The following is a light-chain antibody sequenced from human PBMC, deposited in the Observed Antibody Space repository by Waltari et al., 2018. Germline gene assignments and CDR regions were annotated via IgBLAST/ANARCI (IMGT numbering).Light chain of an antibody. CDR3: QQYNVFPLT. Sequence: DIELTQSPSSLSASVGDRVTIACRAGQRVSTWLAWFQQKPGKAPKLLIYKTSTLQTGVPSRFSGSGSGTDFSLTISGLQPDDSATYYCQQYNVFPLTFGGGTKVEVK. CDR1: QRVSTW. CDR2: KTS. J-gene: IGKJ4*01. V-gene: IGKV1-5*03.